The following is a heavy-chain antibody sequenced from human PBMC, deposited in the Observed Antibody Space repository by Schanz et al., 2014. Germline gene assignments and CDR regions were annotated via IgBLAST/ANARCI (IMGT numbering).Heavy chain of an antibody. CDR1: EYTFTRHY. CDR3: AKDTGYCHGGACYCFEY. D-gene: IGHD2-8*02. J-gene: IGHJ4*02. Sequence: QVQWVQSGADVKKPGTAVKVSCKASEYTFTRHYMHWVRQAPGQGLEWMGIIHSTGGTTSHAQKYQGRVTMTRDTSASTADMELTSLRSEDTAVDFCAKDTGYCHGGACYCFEYWGLGILVTVSS. V-gene: IGHV1-46*01. CDR2: IHSTGGTT.